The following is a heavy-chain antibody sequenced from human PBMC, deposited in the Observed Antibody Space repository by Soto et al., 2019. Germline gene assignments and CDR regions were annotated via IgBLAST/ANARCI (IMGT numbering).Heavy chain of an antibody. CDR1: GFTFSSYS. J-gene: IGHJ4*02. CDR2: INQDGSEK. D-gene: IGHD6-6*01. V-gene: IGHV3-7*01. Sequence: EVQLVESGGGLVPPGGSLRLSCAASGFTFSSYSMSWVRQAPGKGLEWVASINQDGSEKDYVDSVRGRFTISRDNAKTSLYLQMNSLRAEDTAVYYCVRGRSSSDYWGQGTLVTVSS. CDR3: VRGRSSSDY.